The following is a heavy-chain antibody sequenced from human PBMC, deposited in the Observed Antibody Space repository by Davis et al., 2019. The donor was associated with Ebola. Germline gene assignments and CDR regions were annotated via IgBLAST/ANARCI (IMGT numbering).Heavy chain of an antibody. Sequence: PGGSLRLSCAASGFTLSSYSIHWVRQAPGKGLEWVAVISNDGSKYYYGDSVKGRDTITKYNSKNTLYLQMNRLRAEDTAVYYCAREIYGVYMKYAFDIWGQGTMVTVSS. CDR2: ISNDGSKY. D-gene: IGHD5/OR15-5a*01. CDR1: GFTLSSYS. J-gene: IGHJ3*02. V-gene: IGHV3-30*03. CDR3: AREIYGVYMKYAFDI.